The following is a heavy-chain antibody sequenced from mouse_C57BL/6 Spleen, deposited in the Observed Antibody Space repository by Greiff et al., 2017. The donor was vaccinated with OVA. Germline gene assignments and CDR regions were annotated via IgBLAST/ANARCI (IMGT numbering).Heavy chain of an antibody. CDR3: TDYYGSPYWYFDV. D-gene: IGHD1-1*01. V-gene: IGHV1-15*01. Sequence: VKLMESGAELVRPGASVTLSCKASGYTFTDYEMHWVKQTPVHGLEWIGAIDPETGGTAYNQKFKGKAILTADKSSSTAYMELRSLTSEDSAVYYCTDYYGSPYWYFDVWGTGTTVTVSS. J-gene: IGHJ1*03. CDR2: IDPETGGT. CDR1: GYTFTDYE.